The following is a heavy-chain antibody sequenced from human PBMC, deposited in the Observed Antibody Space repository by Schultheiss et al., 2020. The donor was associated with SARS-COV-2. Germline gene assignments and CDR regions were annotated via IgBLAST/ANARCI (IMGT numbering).Heavy chain of an antibody. V-gene: IGHV3-74*01. CDR1: GFTLSNHW. CDR3: AKAPLDERTYYGMDV. D-gene: IGHD1-1*01. Sequence: GGSLRLSCAGSGFTLSNHWMHWVRQAPGKGLVWVSRINNDGRTTHYADSVKGRFTISRDNAKNTLYLQMNSLRAEDTAVYYCAKAPLDERTYYGMDVWGQGTTVTVSS. J-gene: IGHJ6*02. CDR2: INNDGRTT.